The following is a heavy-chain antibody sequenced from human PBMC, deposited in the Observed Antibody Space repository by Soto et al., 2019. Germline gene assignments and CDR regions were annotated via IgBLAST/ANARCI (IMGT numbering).Heavy chain of an antibody. CDR1: GFMFTGYA. CDR3: ARGRGLAARPQHLDY. Sequence: QVQLVASGGGVVQPGRSLRLSCEASGFMFTGYAMHWVRQAPGKGLEWVAVMSYDGSDKFYRASVKGRFTISRDISKNTLFLEMTSLRPEDTALYFCARGRGLAARPQHLDYWGQGTLVTVSS. J-gene: IGHJ4*02. V-gene: IGHV3-30-3*01. D-gene: IGHD6-6*01. CDR2: MSYDGSDK.